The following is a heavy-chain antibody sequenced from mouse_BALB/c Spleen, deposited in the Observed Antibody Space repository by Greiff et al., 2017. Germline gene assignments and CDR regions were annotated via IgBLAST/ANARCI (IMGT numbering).Heavy chain of an antibody. V-gene: IGHV1-18*01. CDR2: INPNNGGT. D-gene: IGHD2-3*01. Sequence: EVQLQQSGPELVKPGASVKIPCKASGYTFTDYNMDWVKQSHGKSLEWIGDINPNNGGTIYNQKFKGKATLTVDKSSSTAYMELRSLTSEDTAVYYCGRADDGYPYWYFDVWGAGTTVTVSS. CDR1: GYTFTDYN. CDR3: GRADDGYPYWYFDV. J-gene: IGHJ1*01.